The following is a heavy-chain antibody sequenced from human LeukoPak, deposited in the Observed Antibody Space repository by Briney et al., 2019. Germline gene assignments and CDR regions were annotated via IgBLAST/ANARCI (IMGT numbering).Heavy chain of an antibody. D-gene: IGHD5-24*01. V-gene: IGHV1-2*06. J-gene: IGHJ4*02. Sequence: ASVKVSCKASGYTFTGYYVHWVRQAPGQGLEWMGQINPNSGDTNYAQKFQGRVSMTRDTSISTAYMDLSDLRSDDTAVYYCARGRNIEMTTMSGGSDYWGQGTLVTVSS. CDR1: GYTFTGYY. CDR3: ARGRNIEMTTMSGGSDY. CDR2: INPNSGDT.